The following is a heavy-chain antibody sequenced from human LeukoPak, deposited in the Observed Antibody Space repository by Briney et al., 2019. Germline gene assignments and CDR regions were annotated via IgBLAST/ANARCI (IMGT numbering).Heavy chain of an antibody. D-gene: IGHD6-13*01. CDR2: IYTSGST. CDR1: GGSISSGSYY. V-gene: IGHV4-61*02. J-gene: IGHJ5*02. Sequence: SQTLSLTCTVSGGSISSGSYYWSWIRQPAGKGLEWIGRIYTSGSTNYDPSLKSRVTISVDTSKNQFSLKLTSVTAADTAVYYCAREGRGSSSWSYFDPWGQGTLVTVSS. CDR3: AREGRGSSSWSYFDP.